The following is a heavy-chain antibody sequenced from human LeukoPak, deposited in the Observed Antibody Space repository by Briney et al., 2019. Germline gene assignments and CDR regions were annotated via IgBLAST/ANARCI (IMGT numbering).Heavy chain of an antibody. V-gene: IGHV3-23*01. Sequence: GGSLRLSCAASGFTFSSYAMSWVRQAPGKGLEWASAISGSGGSTYYADSVKGRFTISRDNSKNTLYLQMNSLRAEDTAVYYCAKAGVWGSYRPYFDYWGQGTLVTVSS. CDR2: ISGSGGST. J-gene: IGHJ4*02. CDR1: GFTFSSYA. CDR3: AKAGVWGSYRPYFDY. D-gene: IGHD3-16*02.